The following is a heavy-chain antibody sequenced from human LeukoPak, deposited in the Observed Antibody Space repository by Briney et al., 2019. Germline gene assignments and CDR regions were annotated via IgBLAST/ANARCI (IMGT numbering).Heavy chain of an antibody. CDR3: ARDRTSSGYYYAY. Sequence: NPSETLSLTCTVSGGSISSSSYYWGWIRQPPGKGLEWIGSIYYSGSTYYNPSLKSRVTISVDTSKNQFSLKLSSVTAADTAVYYCARDRTSSGYYYAYWGQGTLVTVSS. V-gene: IGHV4-39*02. CDR2: IYYSGST. J-gene: IGHJ4*02. CDR1: GGSISSSSYY. D-gene: IGHD3-22*01.